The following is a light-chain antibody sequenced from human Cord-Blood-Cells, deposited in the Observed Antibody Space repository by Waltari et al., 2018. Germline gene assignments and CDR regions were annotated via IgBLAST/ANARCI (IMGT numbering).Light chain of an antibody. Sequence: EIMLTQSPDYLTVSLAVRANINCKSSASVLYSSNNKNYLAWYQQKPGQPPKLLIYWASTRESGVPERFRGSGSETVFTLTISSLQAEDVAVYYCQQYYSTPPTFGQGTKVEIK. J-gene: IGKJ1*01. CDR3: QQYYSTPPT. V-gene: IGKV4-1*01. CDR2: WAS. CDR1: ASVLYSSNNKNY.